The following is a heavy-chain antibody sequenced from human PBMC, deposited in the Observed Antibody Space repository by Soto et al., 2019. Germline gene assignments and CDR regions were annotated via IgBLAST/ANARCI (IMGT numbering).Heavy chain of an antibody. Sequence: EVQLVESGGGLVKPGGSLRLSCAASGFTLSSYSMNWVRQAPGKGLEWVSSISTTSSYIHYADSLEGRFTISRDNAKNSLYLQMNSLRAEDTALYYCARNFYYDSSGLDYWGQGTLVTVSS. CDR3: ARNFYYDSSGLDY. CDR1: GFTLSSYS. CDR2: ISTTSSYI. V-gene: IGHV3-21*06. D-gene: IGHD3-22*01. J-gene: IGHJ4*02.